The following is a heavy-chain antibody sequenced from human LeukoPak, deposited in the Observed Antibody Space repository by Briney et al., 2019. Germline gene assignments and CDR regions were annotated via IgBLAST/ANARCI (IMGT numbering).Heavy chain of an antibody. V-gene: IGHV1-8*02. CDR1: GYTFTGYY. Sequence: GASVKVSCKASGYTFTGYYMHWVRQAPGQGLEWMGWMNPNSGNTGYAQKFQGRVTMTRNTSISTAYMELSSLRSEDTAVYYCARFSSKTEIDYWGQGTLVTVSS. CDR3: ARFSSKTEIDY. D-gene: IGHD6-13*01. CDR2: MNPNSGNT. J-gene: IGHJ4*02.